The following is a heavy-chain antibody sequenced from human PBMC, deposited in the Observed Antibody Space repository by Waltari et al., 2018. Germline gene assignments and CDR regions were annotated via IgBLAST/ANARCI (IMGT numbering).Heavy chain of an antibody. Sequence: QVQLQESGPGLVKPSETLSLTCAVSGYSISSGYYWGWIRQPPGKGLEWIGSFDHSGGTFYNPSLKCRVTISVDTSKNQFSLRLSSVTAADTAVYYCARVTDYCDYVRRGDAFDIWGQGTMVTVSS. CDR3: ARVTDYCDYVRRGDAFDI. CDR2: FDHSGGT. J-gene: IGHJ3*02. CDR1: GYSISSGYY. D-gene: IGHD4-17*01. V-gene: IGHV4-38-2*01.